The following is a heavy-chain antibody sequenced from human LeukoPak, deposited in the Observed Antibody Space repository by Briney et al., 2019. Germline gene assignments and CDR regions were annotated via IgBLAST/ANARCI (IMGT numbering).Heavy chain of an antibody. CDR1: GGTFSSYA. CDR3: ARVVGFGELLTYYFDY. D-gene: IGHD3-10*01. V-gene: IGHV1-69*01. Sequence: AASVKVSCKASGGTFSSYAISWVRQAPGQGLAWMGGIIPIFGTANYAQKFQGRVTITADESTSTAYMELSSLRSEDTAVYYCARVVGFGELLTYYFDYWGQGTLVTVSS. J-gene: IGHJ4*02. CDR2: IIPIFGTA.